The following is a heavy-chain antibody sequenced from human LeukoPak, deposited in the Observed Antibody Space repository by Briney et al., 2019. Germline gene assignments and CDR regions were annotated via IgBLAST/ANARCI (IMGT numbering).Heavy chain of an antibody. CDR1: GFTFDDYG. D-gene: IGHD3-3*01. Sequence: GGSLRLSCAASGFTFDDYGMSWVRQAPGKGLEWVSGINWYGGSTGYADSVTGRFTIPRDNAKNSLYLQMNSLRAEDTALYYCARDLSRHTIFGPGPTPFDYWGQGTLVTVSS. CDR3: ARDLSRHTIFGPGPTPFDY. J-gene: IGHJ4*02. CDR2: INWYGGST. V-gene: IGHV3-20*04.